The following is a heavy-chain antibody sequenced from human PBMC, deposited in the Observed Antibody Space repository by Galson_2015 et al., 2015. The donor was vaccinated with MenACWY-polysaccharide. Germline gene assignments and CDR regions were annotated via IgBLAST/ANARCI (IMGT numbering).Heavy chain of an antibody. CDR1: GFDMGGYA. Sequence: SLRLSCAASGFDMGGYAMSWVRQAPGKGLEWVSSIAARGTSTYYADSVKGRLTISRDNSKSTLFLHMNSLRAEDTAVYYCAKYAVGGYLNYRIDYWGQGTLVTVSS. CDR2: IAARGTST. J-gene: IGHJ4*02. D-gene: IGHD1-26*01. V-gene: IGHV3-23*01. CDR3: AKYAVGGYLNYRIDY.